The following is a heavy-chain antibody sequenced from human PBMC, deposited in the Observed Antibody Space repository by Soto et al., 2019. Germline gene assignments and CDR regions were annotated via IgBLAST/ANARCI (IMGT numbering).Heavy chain of an antibody. CDR1: GFTFSSYW. CDR3: ARDRYSSSYHGMDV. CDR2: IKQDGSEK. J-gene: IGHJ6*02. D-gene: IGHD6-6*01. V-gene: IGHV3-7*05. Sequence: GGSLRLSCAASGFTFSSYWMSWVRQAPGKGLEWVANIKQDGSEKYYVDSVKGRFTISRDNAKNSLYLQMNSLRAEDTAVYYCARDRYSSSYHGMDVWGQGTTVTVSS.